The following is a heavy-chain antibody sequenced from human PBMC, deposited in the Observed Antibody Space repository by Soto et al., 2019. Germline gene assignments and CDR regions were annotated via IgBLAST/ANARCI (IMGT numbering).Heavy chain of an antibody. CDR3: ARGVRGGFTDIFDQ. V-gene: IGHV4-39*07. CDR2: IYYSGST. Sequence: SETLSLTCTVSGGSISSSSYYWGWIRQPPGKGLEWIGSIYYSGSTYYNPSIKSRVTMSLDMSRNQFSLRLTSVTAADTAMYYFARGVRGGFTDIFDQWGQGSRVTGSS. J-gene: IGHJ4*02. D-gene: IGHD2-15*01. CDR1: GGSISSSSYY.